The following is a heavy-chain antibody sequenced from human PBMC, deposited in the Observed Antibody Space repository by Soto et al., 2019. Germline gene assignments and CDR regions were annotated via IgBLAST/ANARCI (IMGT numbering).Heavy chain of an antibody. V-gene: IGHV3-7*01. D-gene: IGHD2-2*02. CDR2: IKQDGSEK. J-gene: IGHJ4*02. CDR3: ARDYRYPFDY. Sequence: PGGSLRLSCAASGFTFSSYWMNWVRKAPGKGLEWVANIKQDGSEKNYVDSVKGRFTISRDNDKNLLYLQMVSLRAEETAVYFCARDYRYPFDYWGQGTVVTISS. CDR1: GFTFSSYW.